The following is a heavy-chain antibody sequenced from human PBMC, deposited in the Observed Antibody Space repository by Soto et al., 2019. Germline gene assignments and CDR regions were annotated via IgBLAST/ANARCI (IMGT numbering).Heavy chain of an antibody. J-gene: IGHJ6*02. D-gene: IGHD3-10*01. CDR2: RSYDGSNK. Sequence: PGVSLRLSCSASACTFSSYAMHGVRQAPSKGMEWVAVRSYDGSNKYYADSVKGRFAIARDNSKSTLYLQMNSLRAEDRAVYYCARAARDYYGSGSYEDVWGRGTRVTVSS. V-gene: IGHV3-30*09. CDR3: ARAARDYYGSGSYEDV. CDR1: ACTFSSYA.